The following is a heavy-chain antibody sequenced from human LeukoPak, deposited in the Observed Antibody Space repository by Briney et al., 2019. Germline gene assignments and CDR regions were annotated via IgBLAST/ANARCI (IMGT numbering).Heavy chain of an antibody. CDR1: GGSISSYY. J-gene: IGHJ6*02. CDR3: ARDLGYSHGMDV. D-gene: IGHD2-15*01. CDR2: IYYSGST. Sequence: SETLSLTCTVSGGSISSYYWSWIRQPPGKGLEWIGYIYYSGSTNYNPSLKSRVTISVDTSKNQFSLKLSSVTAADTAVYYCARDLGYSHGMDVWGQGTTVTVSS. V-gene: IGHV4-59*01.